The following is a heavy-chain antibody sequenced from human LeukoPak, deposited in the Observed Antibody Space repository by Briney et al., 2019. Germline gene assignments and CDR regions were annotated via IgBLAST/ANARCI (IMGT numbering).Heavy chain of an antibody. CDR2: ISSSGSTI. CDR3: ARVPAAAAGPPWFDY. CDR1: GFTFSSYE. D-gene: IGHD6-13*01. V-gene: IGHV3-48*03. Sequence: PGGSLRLSCAASGFTFSSYEMNWVRQAPGKGLEWVSYISSSGSTIYYADSVKGRFTISRDNAKNSLYLQMNSLRAEDTAVYYCARVPAAAAGPPWFDYWGQGTLVTVSS. J-gene: IGHJ4*02.